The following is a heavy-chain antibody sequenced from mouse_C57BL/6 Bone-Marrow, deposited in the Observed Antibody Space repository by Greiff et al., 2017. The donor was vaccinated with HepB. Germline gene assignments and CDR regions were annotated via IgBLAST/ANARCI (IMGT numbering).Heavy chain of an antibody. CDR1: GYTFTSYW. CDR2: IDPSDSYT. CDR3: ARLLLRYSYWYFDV. Sequence: QVQLQQPGAELVKPGASVKLSCKASGYTFTSYWMQWVKQRPGQGLEWIGEIDPSDSYTNYNQNFKGKATLTVDTSSSTAYMQLSSLTSEDSAVYYCARLLLRYSYWYFDVWGTGTTVTVSS. J-gene: IGHJ1*03. D-gene: IGHD1-1*01. V-gene: IGHV1-50*01.